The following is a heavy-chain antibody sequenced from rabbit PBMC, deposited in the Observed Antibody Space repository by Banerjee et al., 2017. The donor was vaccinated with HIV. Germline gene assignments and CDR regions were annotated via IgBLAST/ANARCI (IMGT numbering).Heavy chain of an antibody. CDR2: IYTGSSGST. Sequence: QSLEESGGDLVKPGASLTLTSTASGIDFSSSYWMCWVRQAPGKGLEWIACIYTGSSGSTYYANWAKGRFTISKPSSTTVTLQMTSLTAADTATYFCARHSSGDWSYFNLWGPGTLVTVS. CDR3: ARHSSGDWSYFNL. J-gene: IGHJ4*01. CDR1: GIDFSSSYW. V-gene: IGHV1S40*01. D-gene: IGHD1-1*01.